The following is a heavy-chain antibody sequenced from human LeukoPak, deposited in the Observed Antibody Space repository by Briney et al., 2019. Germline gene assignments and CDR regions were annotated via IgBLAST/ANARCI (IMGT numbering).Heavy chain of an antibody. Sequence: SETLSLTCAVYGGSFSGYYWSWIRQPPGKGLEWIGEINHSGSTNYNPSLKSRVTISIDTSKNQFSLKLSSVTATDTAVYYCARVSRVASEKYYFDYWGQGALVSV. D-gene: IGHD3-3*01. V-gene: IGHV4-34*01. CDR1: GGSFSGYY. CDR3: ARVSRVASEKYYFDY. CDR2: INHSGST. J-gene: IGHJ4*02.